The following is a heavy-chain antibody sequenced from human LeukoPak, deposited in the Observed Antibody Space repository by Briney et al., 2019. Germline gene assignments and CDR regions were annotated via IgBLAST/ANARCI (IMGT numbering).Heavy chain of an antibody. D-gene: IGHD4-23*01. CDR3: ARQTVENYYFDY. CDR2: INHGGKN. J-gene: IGHJ4*02. V-gene: IGHV4-34*01. Sequence: PSETLSLTCAVYGGSLSRYDWSWIRQAPGKGLGWIGEINHGGKNDYNPSLKSRVTISVDTSKNQISLKLSSVTAADTAVYYCARQTVENYYFDYWGQGTLVTVSS. CDR1: GGSLSRYD.